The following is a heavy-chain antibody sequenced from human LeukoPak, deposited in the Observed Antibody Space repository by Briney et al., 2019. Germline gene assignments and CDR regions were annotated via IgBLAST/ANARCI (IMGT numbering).Heavy chain of an antibody. J-gene: IGHJ4*02. D-gene: IGHD3-22*01. CDR2: INQDGGEK. Sequence: PGGSLRLSCAASGFTFSSYWMSWVRQAPGKGLEWVANINQDGGEKYYVDSVKGRFTISRDNAKNSLYLQMNSLRSEDTAFYYCAAGALYYYENSGYHYWGQGTLVTVSS. CDR1: GFTFSSYW. V-gene: IGHV3-7*03. CDR3: AAGALYYYENSGYHY.